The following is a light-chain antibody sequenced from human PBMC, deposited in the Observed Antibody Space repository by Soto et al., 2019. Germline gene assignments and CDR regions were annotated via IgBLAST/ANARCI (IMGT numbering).Light chain of an antibody. V-gene: IGKV3D-15*01. CDR1: QSAGNF. CDR2: YIS. CDR3: QQYGSSLGT. J-gene: IGKJ5*01. Sequence: EIVITPSPATLSVSPGETASLSCRASQSAGNFLAWYQQKPGQAPRLLIYYISTRATGIPARFSGSGSGTEFTLTIAILETEDFAVYCCQQYGSSLGTVGQGTRLDIK.